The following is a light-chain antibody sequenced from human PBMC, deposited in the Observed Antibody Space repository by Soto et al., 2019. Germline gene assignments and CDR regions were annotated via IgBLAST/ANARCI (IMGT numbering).Light chain of an antibody. J-gene: IGKJ1*01. Sequence: EIVFTQSPANLCLSPGERATVSCRASQSVRNYLAWYRQKPGRAPSLLIYGAFTRETGIPARFSGTGSGTEFTLTISSLQSEDFALYYCQQYNDWTLTFGQGTQVDI. V-gene: IGKV3-15*01. CDR1: QSVRNY. CDR2: GAF. CDR3: QQYNDWTLT.